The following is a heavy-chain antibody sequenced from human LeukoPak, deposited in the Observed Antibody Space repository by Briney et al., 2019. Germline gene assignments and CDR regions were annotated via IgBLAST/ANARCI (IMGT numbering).Heavy chain of an antibody. D-gene: IGHD2-21*01. J-gene: IGHJ4*02. V-gene: IGHV1-46*01. CDR2: INPSGGST. CDR3: ARDHGGGGLRGFDY. CDR1: GYTFTSYY. Sequence: ASVKVSCKASGYTFTSYYMHWVRQAPGQGLEWMGIINPSGGSTTHAQKFQGRVTMTRDTSTSAVYMELSSLRSEDTAVYNCARDHGGGGLRGFDYWGQGTLVTVSS.